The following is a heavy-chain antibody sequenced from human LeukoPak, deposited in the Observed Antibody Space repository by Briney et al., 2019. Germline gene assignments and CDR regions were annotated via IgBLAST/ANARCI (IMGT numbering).Heavy chain of an antibody. Sequence: AETLSLTCTVSGGSISSYYWSWIRQPAGKGLEWIGRIYTSGSTNYNPSLKSRVTMSVDTSKNQSSLKLSSVTAADTAVYYCARGLVGGGSYYFDYWGQGTLVTVSS. V-gene: IGHV4-4*07. CDR2: IYTSGST. D-gene: IGHD1-26*01. J-gene: IGHJ4*02. CDR3: ARGLVGGGSYYFDY. CDR1: GGSISSYY.